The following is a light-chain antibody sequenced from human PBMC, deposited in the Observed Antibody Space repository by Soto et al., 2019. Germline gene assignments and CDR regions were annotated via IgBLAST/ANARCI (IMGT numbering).Light chain of an antibody. V-gene: IGKV3-15*01. J-gene: IGKJ5*01. CDR3: QQYNDWQIT. Sequence: EIVMTQSPATLSVSPGERVTLSCRASQSVGSNLAWYQQKPGQAPRLLIYGVSTRATGIPARFSGSASGTEFTLTISSLQSEDFAVYSCQQYNDWQITVGPGTRLEIK. CDR2: GVS. CDR1: QSVGSN.